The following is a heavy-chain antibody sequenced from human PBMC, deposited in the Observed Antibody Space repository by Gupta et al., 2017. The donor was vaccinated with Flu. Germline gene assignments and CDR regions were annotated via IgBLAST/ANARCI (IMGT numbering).Heavy chain of an antibody. CDR1: GNTFSTSD. V-gene: IGHV1-8*01. J-gene: IGHJ5*02. CDR2: MNPNTGHT. D-gene: IGHD2-21*02. CDR3: GSLASCGCDCYFVDL. Sequence: QVQLVPSGAEVKKPGASVRVSCKASGNTFSTSDITWVRQASGQGLDLVGWMNPNTGHTAYAHSFQGRVILTRDTSITTAYMQLRSLRSDDTSVYYCGSLASCGCDCYFVDLWGQGTLVTVSS.